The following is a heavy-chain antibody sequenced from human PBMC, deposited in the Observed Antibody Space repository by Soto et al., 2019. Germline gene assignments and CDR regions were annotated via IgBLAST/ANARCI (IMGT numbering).Heavy chain of an antibody. D-gene: IGHD6-13*01. CDR3: AKGTPGTPYFDY. V-gene: IGHV3-23*01. J-gene: IGHJ4*02. CDR1: GFTFTSSA. Sequence: GGSLRLSCAASGFTFTSSAMNWVRQAPGKGLEWVSAISGSGGTTWYADSVRGRFTISRDNSKNTLYLQMNSLRAEDTAVYYCAKGTPGTPYFDYWGQGALVTVSS. CDR2: ISGSGGTT.